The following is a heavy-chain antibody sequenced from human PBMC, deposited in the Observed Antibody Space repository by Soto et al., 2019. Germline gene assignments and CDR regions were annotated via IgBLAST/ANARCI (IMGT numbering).Heavy chain of an antibody. CDR2: ISYDGSNK. CDR3: ARDILPYSSSSGWFDP. D-gene: IGHD6-13*01. V-gene: IGHV3-30-3*01. J-gene: IGHJ5*02. CDR1: GFTFSSYA. Sequence: GSLRLSCAASGFTFSSYAMYWVRQAPGKGLEWVAVISYDGSNKYYADSVKGRFTISRDNSKNTLYLQMNSLRAEDTAVYYCARDILPYSSSSGWFDPWGQGTLVTVSS.